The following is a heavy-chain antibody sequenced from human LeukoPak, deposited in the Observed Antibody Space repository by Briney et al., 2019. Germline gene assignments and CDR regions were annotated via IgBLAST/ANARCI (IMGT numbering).Heavy chain of an antibody. V-gene: IGHV4-59*01. Sequence: SETLSLTCTVSGGSITIYYWTWIRQPPGKGLEWIDYIYHSGTTNYNPSLKSRVTISADTSKNQFSLKLSSVTAADTAVYYCAQKAPYSPGYSQDWGQGTLVIVSS. CDR2: IYHSGTT. D-gene: IGHD2-15*01. CDR3: AQKAPYSPGYSQD. CDR1: GGSITIYY. J-gene: IGHJ1*01.